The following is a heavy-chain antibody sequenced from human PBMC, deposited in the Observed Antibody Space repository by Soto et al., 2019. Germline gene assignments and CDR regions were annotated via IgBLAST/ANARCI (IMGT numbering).Heavy chain of an antibody. CDR1: GDSISSYY. CDR2: LYYGRSA. Sequence: QVQLQESGPGLVKPSETLSLTCAVSGDSISSYYCMWIRQPPGKGLESIGYLYYGRSANYNPSLTRRVTLAADTSTNQCSLTLSSMTAADTAVYYCALRSMAVVPEYWGQGTLVTVSS. CDR3: ALRSMAVVPEY. V-gene: IGHV4-59*01. J-gene: IGHJ4*02. D-gene: IGHD3-22*01.